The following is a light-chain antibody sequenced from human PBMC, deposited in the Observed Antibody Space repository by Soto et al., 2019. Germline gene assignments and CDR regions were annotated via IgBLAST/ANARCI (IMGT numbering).Light chain of an antibody. CDR2: LNSDGTH. Sequence: QLVLTQSPSASASLGASVKLTCTLSSGHSSYAIAWHQQQPEKGPRYLMKLNSDGTHSKGDGIPDRFSGSSSGAERYLTISRLQSEDEADYYWQTWGTGIYVFGGGTQLTVL. J-gene: IGLJ7*01. CDR3: QTWGTGIYV. V-gene: IGLV4-69*01. CDR1: SGHSSYA.